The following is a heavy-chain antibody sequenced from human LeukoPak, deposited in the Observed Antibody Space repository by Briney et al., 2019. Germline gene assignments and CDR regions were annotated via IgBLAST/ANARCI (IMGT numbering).Heavy chain of an antibody. CDR2: IYYSGST. D-gene: IGHD2-2*02. CDR3: ATDVDNIPLQH. CDR1: GGSISSSSYY. Sequence: SETLSLTCTVSGGSISSSSYYWGWIRQPPGKGLEWIGSIYYSGSTYYNPSLKSRVTISVDTSKNQFSLKLSSVTAADTAVYYCATDVDNIPLQHWGQGTLVTVSS. J-gene: IGHJ4*02. V-gene: IGHV4-39*07.